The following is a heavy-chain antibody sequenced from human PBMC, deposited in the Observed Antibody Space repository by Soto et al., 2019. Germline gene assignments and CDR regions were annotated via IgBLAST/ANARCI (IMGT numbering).Heavy chain of an antibody. J-gene: IGHJ4*02. CDR2: IYYSGST. Sequence: SETLSLTCAVSGGSISSYYWSWIRQPPGKGLEWIGYIYYSGSTNYNPSLKSRVTISVDTSKNQFSLKLSSVTAADTAVYYCARSYGTVRRFDYWGQGTLVTSPQ. CDR3: ARSYGTVRRFDY. V-gene: IGHV4-59*01. CDR1: GGSISSYY. D-gene: IGHD5-18*01.